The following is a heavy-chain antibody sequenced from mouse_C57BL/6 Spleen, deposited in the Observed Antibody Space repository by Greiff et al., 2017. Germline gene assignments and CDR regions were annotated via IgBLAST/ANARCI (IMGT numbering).Heavy chain of an antibody. J-gene: IGHJ1*03. V-gene: IGHV5-17*01. CDR2: ISSGSSTI. CDR3: ARGVAYWYFDF. CDR1: GFTFSDYG. Sequence: EVKLVESGGGLVKPGGSLKLSCAASGFTFSDYGMHWVRQAPEKGLEWVAYISSGSSTIYYADTVKGRFTISRDNAKNTLFLQMTSRRSEDTAMYYCARGVAYWYFDFWGTGTTVTVSS.